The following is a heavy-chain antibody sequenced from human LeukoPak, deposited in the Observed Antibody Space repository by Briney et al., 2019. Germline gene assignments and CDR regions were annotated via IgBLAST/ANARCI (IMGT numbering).Heavy chain of an antibody. Sequence: GGSLRLSCAASGFTFSRAWMNWVRQAPGKGLEWVGRIKSKTDGGTTDYAAPVKGRFTISRDNAKNPLYLQMNSLRAEDTALYYCAKDIGIAAAGTILDYWGQGTLVTVSS. J-gene: IGHJ4*02. D-gene: IGHD6-13*01. CDR3: AKDIGIAAAGTILDY. CDR2: IKSKTDGGTT. CDR1: GFTFSRAW. V-gene: IGHV3-15*05.